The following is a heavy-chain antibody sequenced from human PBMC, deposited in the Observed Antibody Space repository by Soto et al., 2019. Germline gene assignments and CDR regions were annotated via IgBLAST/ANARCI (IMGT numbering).Heavy chain of an antibody. J-gene: IGHJ6*02. CDR3: ARGISPATLYFYYGMDV. V-gene: IGHV1-8*01. D-gene: IGHD2-15*01. CDR1: GYTFTSYD. CDR2: MNPNSGNT. Sequence: ASVKVSCKASGYTFTSYDINWVRQATGQGLEWMGWMNPNSGNTGYAQKFQGRVTMTRNTSISTAYMELSSLRSEDTAVYYCARGISPATLYFYYGMDVWGQGTTVTASS.